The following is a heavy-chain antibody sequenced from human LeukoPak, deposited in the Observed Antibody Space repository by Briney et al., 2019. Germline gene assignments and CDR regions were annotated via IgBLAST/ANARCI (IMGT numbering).Heavy chain of an antibody. CDR2: ISSSSSYI. CDR3: ARDRSTGTTLRNYYFDY. CDR1: GFTFSSYS. Sequence: GGSLRLSCAASGFTFSSYSMNWVRQAPGKGLEWVSSISSSSSYIYYADSVKGRFTISRDDAKNSLYLQMNSLRAEDTAVYYCARDRSTGTTLRNYYFDYWGQGTLVTVSS. V-gene: IGHV3-21*01. J-gene: IGHJ4*02. D-gene: IGHD1-7*01.